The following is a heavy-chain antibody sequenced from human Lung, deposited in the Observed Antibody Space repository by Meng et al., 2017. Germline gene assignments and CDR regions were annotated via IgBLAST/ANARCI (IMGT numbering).Heavy chain of an antibody. V-gene: IGHV4-30-4*01. Sequence: QVQLQGAGPGRVHTTKTLPLPCTVSGGSIRSSNYYWSWIRQPPGKGLEWSGHIYNSGSTYYNPSLKSRITISVDTSKNQFSLKLSSVTAADTAVYYCARGQKGYFDLWGRGTLVTVSS. CDR2: IYNSGST. CDR1: GGSIRSSNYY. CDR3: ARGQKGYFDL. J-gene: IGHJ2*01.